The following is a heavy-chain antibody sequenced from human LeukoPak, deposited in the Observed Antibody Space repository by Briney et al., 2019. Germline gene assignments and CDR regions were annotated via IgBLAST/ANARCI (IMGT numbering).Heavy chain of an antibody. CDR2: ISSSSSSYI. J-gene: IGHJ4*02. D-gene: IGHD3-22*01. V-gene: IGHV3-21*01. CDR3: ARDVVEYYYDSRSTYFDY. CDR1: GFTFSSYS. Sequence: GGSLRLSCAASGFTFSSYSMNWVRQAPGKGLEWVSSISSSSSSYIYYADSVKGRFTISRDNAKNSLYLQMNSLRAEDTAVYYCARDVVEYYYDSRSTYFDYWGQGTLVTVSS.